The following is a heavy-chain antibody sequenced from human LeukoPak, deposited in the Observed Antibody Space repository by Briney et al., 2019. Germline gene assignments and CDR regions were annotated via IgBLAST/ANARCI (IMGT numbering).Heavy chain of an antibody. CDR3: ARQSVCITMVRGVHCYYMDV. D-gene: IGHD3-10*01. J-gene: IGHJ6*03. V-gene: IGHV3-21*01. Sequence: PGGSLRLSCAASGFTFSSYSMNWVRQAPGKGLEWVATISSSSSYIYYADSVKGRFTISRDNAKNSLYLQMNSLRAEDTAVYYCARQSVCITMVRGVHCYYMDVWGKGTTVTVSS. CDR2: ISSSSSYI. CDR1: GFTFSSYS.